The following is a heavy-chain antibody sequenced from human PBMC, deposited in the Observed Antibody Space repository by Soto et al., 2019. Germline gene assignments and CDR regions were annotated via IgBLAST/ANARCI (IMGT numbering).Heavy chain of an antibody. D-gene: IGHD2-2*01. CDR3: ATVSSTSYYYYGMDV. V-gene: IGHV4-59*02. CDR1: GDSVTNYF. J-gene: IGHJ6*02. CDR2: MYHGGRT. Sequence: SETLSLTCTVSGDSVTNYFWSWMRQPPGKGLEWIGHMYHGGRTNYSPSLESRVTMSLDSSKNQFSLNLSSVTAADTAVYFCATVSSTSYYYYGMDVWGQGTTVTVSS.